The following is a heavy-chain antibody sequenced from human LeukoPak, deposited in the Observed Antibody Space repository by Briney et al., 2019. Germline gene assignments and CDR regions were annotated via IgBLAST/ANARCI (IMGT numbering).Heavy chain of an antibody. CDR2: ISYDGSNK. Sequence: GGSLRLSCAASGFTFSDYYMSWIRQAPGKGLEWVAVISYDGSNKYYADSVKGRFTISRDNSKNTLYLQMNSLRAEDTAVYYCARGRRGPQPIDYWGQGTLVTVSS. D-gene: IGHD3-10*01. CDR1: GFTFSDYY. CDR3: ARGRRGPQPIDY. J-gene: IGHJ4*02. V-gene: IGHV3-30*03.